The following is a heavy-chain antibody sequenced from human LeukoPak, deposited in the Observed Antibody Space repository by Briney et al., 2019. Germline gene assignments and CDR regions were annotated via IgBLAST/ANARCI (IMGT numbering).Heavy chain of an antibody. CDR3: ARNFITYDILTGFSP. D-gene: IGHD3-9*01. CDR1: GGSISSSSYY. CDR2: IYYSGST. Sequence: SETLSLTCTVSGGSISSSSYYWGWIRQPPGKGLEWIGSIYYSGSTYYNPSLKSRVTISVDTSKNQFSLKLSSVTAADTAVYYCARNFITYDILTGFSPWGQGTLVTVSS. J-gene: IGHJ5*02. V-gene: IGHV4-39*07.